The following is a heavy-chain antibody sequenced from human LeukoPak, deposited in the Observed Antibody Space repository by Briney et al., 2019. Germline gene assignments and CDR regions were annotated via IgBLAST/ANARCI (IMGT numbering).Heavy chain of an antibody. CDR1: GYTFTSYG. CDR2: ISAYNGNT. Sequence: ASVTVSCKASGYTFTSYGISWVRPAPGQGLEWMGWISAYNGNTNYAQKLQGRVTMTTDTSTSTAYMELRSLRSDDTAVYYCARDRASSGWLNFDYWGQGTLVTVSS. CDR3: ARDRASSGWLNFDY. V-gene: IGHV1-18*01. D-gene: IGHD6-19*01. J-gene: IGHJ4*02.